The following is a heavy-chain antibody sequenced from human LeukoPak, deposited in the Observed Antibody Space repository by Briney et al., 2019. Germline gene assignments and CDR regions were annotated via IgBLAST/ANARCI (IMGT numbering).Heavy chain of an antibody. V-gene: IGHV3-11*04. CDR3: AMTMVRGVIAAFDI. CDR1: GFTFSDYY. J-gene: IGHJ3*02. D-gene: IGHD3-10*01. Sequence: GGSLRLSCAASGFTFSDYYMSWIRQAPGKGLEWISYISSSGSTIYYADSVKGRFTISRDNGKNSLYLQMNSLRAEDTAVYYCAMTMVRGVIAAFDIWGQGTMVTVSS. CDR2: ISSSGSTI.